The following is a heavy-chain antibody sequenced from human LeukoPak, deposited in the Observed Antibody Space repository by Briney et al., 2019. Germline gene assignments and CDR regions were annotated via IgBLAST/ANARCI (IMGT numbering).Heavy chain of an antibody. Sequence: GGSLRLSCAASGFTFSSYAMSWVRQAPGKGLEWVSTISGGGSSTYYADSVKGRFTISRDNSKNTLYLQMNSLRAEDTAVYYCARDDPNTVAGPDYWGQGTLVTVSS. V-gene: IGHV3-23*01. CDR2: ISGGGSST. D-gene: IGHD6-19*01. CDR3: ARDDPNTVAGPDY. J-gene: IGHJ4*02. CDR1: GFTFSSYA.